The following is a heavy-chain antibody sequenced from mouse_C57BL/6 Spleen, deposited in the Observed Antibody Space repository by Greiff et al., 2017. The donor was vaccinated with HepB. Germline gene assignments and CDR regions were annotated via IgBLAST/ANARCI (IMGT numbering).Heavy chain of an antibody. CDR2: ISGGGGNT. CDR3: ARPPYGSSSYFDV. J-gene: IGHJ1*03. V-gene: IGHV5-9*01. D-gene: IGHD1-1*01. Sequence: EVKLMESGGGLVKPGGSLKLSCAASGFTFSSYTMSWVRQTPEKRLEWVATISGGGGNTYYPDSVKGRFTISRDNAKNTLYLQMSSLRSEDTALYYCARPPYGSSSYFDVWGTGTTVTVSS. CDR1: GFTFSSYT.